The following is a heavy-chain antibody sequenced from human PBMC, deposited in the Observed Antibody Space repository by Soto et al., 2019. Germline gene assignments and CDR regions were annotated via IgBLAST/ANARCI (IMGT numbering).Heavy chain of an antibody. J-gene: IGHJ6*02. D-gene: IGHD1-26*01. CDR1: GFNFSSYG. Sequence: QVQLVESGGGVVQPGRSLRLSCGASGFNFSSYGMHWVRQAPGKGLEWVAVISYDGNNKDYADSVKGRFTISRDNSKNTLYRKMNSLRAEDTAVFYCAKGLVGYVFGVQDYYCGRDVWGQGTTVTVSS. CDR2: ISYDGNNK. CDR3: AKGLVGYVFGVQDYYCGRDV. V-gene: IGHV3-30*18.